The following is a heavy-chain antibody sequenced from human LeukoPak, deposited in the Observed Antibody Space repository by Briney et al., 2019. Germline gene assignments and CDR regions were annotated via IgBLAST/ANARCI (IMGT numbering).Heavy chain of an antibody. V-gene: IGHV1-2*06. CDR2: INPNSVGT. Sequence: GASVRVSCKASRYTFTGYYMHWVRRAPGHGLEWMRRINPNSVGTNHAQKFQCRVTMTRDKSISTANMELSRLRSDAPAVYCCAGVLVGATEIDYWGQGTLVTVSS. CDR1: RYTFTGYY. J-gene: IGHJ4*02. CDR3: AGVLVGATEIDY. D-gene: IGHD1-26*01.